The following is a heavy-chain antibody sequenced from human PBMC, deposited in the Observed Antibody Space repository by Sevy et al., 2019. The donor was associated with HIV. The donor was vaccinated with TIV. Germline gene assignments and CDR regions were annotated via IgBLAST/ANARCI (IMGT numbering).Heavy chain of an antibody. V-gene: IGHV3-7*01. D-gene: IGHD5-18*01. CDR3: VREGLGGFSYSLDC. CDR1: GFTFSSYN. CDR2: MKQDGSEK. J-gene: IGHJ4*02. Sequence: GGSLRLSCAASGFTFSSYNMNWVRQAPGKGLEWVATMKQDGSEKYYVDSVKGRFTISRDNAKHSLYLQMNSLRAEDTAVYYCVREGLGGFSYSLDCWGQRTLVTVSS.